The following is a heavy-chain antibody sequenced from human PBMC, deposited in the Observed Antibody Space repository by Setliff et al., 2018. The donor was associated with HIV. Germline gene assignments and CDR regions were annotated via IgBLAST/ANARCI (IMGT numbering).Heavy chain of an antibody. CDR1: GGTFRSHE. J-gene: IGHJ3*02. D-gene: IGHD2-2*01. CDR3: ARDRGVYCISSSCYSPVDAFDI. V-gene: IGHV1-69*13. Sequence: SVKVSCKASGGTFRSHEISWVRQAPGQGLEWMGGIVPILNTGNYAPKFQGRVTITADESTTTAYMELSSLRSEDTAVYYCARDRGVYCISSSCYSPVDAFDIWGQGTMVTVSS. CDR2: IVPILNTG.